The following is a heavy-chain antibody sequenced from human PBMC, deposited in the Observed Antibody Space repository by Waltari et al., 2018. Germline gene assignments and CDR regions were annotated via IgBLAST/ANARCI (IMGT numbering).Heavy chain of an antibody. Sequence: EVQLLESGGGLVQPGGSLRLSCAASGSTFSSYAMSWVRQAPGKGLEWVSVISGSGGNTYYADSVKGRFTISRDNSKNTLYLQMNSLRAEDTAVYYCTKRTESNGWTGWIFDYWGQGTLVTVSS. J-gene: IGHJ4*02. CDR2: ISGSGGNT. CDR1: GSTFSSYA. D-gene: IGHD6-19*01. CDR3: TKRTESNGWTGWIFDY. V-gene: IGHV3-23*01.